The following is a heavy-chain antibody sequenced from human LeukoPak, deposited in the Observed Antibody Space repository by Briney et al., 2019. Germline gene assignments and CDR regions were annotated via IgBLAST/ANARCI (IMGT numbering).Heavy chain of an antibody. V-gene: IGHV3-23*01. CDR2: ISASGGST. D-gene: IGHD5-12*01. CDR1: GFTFSSYA. Sequence: VGSLRLSCAASGFTFSSYAMSWVRQAPGKGLDWVSAISASGGSTSYADSVKGRFTISRDNSKNTLYLQMNSLGAVDTAVYYCASQTSGYSGYSSHYWGQGTLVTVSS. CDR3: ASQTSGYSGYSSHY. J-gene: IGHJ4*02.